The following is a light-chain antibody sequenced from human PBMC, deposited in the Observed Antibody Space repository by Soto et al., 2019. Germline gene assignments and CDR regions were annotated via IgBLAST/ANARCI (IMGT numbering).Light chain of an antibody. CDR3: QQYNNWWK. J-gene: IGKJ1*01. CDR2: GAS. Sequence: EMVMTQSPATLSVSPGERATLSCRASQSVSSNLAWYQQKPGQAPRLLIYGASTRATGIPARFGGSGSGTEFTLTISSLQSEDFAVYYCQQYNNWWKFGQGTKV. CDR1: QSVSSN. V-gene: IGKV3-15*01.